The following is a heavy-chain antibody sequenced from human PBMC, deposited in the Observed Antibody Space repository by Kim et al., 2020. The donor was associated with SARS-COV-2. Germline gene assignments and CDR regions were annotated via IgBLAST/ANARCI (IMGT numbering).Heavy chain of an antibody. J-gene: IGHJ3*02. CDR3: ATTAGYSSSPDAFDI. Sequence: QKFQGRVTMTEDTSTDTAYMELSSLRSEDTAVYYCATTAGYSSSPDAFDIWGQGTMVTVSS. D-gene: IGHD6-13*01. V-gene: IGHV1-24*01.